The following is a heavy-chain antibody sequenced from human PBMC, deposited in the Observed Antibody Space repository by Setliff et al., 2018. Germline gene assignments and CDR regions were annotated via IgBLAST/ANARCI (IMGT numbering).Heavy chain of an antibody. D-gene: IGHD2-21*02. CDR2: ISSGSNSI. CDR1: GFTFSNYW. V-gene: IGHV3-48*01. CDR3: AKSGGDHCCPLYHHYYMDV. J-gene: IGHJ6*03. Sequence: PGGSLRLSCAASGFTFSNYWMNWVRQAPGKGLEWIAYISSGSNSIFHADSVMGRFAISRDNARNSLYLQMNRLSPEDTAVYYCAKSGGDHCCPLYHHYYMDVWGTGTTVTVSS.